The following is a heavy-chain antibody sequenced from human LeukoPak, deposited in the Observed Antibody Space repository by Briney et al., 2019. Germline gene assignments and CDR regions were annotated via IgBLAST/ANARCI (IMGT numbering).Heavy chain of an antibody. CDR3: ASQDYDYVWGRMVGGFDI. Sequence: PGGSLRISCAATGFTFSSHCMDCVRHAPGKGLEWVATIKQDGSEKYYVDSVKGRFTISRDNAKNSLYLQMNSLRAEDTAVYYCASQDYDYVWGRMVGGFDIWGQGTMVTVSS. J-gene: IGHJ3*02. V-gene: IGHV3-7*03. CDR1: GFTFSSHC. CDR2: IKQDGSEK. D-gene: IGHD3-16*01.